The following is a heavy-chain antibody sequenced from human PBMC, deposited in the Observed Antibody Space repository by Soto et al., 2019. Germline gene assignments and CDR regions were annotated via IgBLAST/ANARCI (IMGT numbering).Heavy chain of an antibody. J-gene: IGHJ4*02. CDR1: GYTFTGYA. CDR3: ARAVAVPADLDY. V-gene: IGHV1-3*05. CDR2: INAGNGNT. D-gene: IGHD6-19*01. Sequence: QVQLVQSGAEEKKPGASVKVSCKASGYTFTGYAMHWVRQAPGQRLEWMGWINAGNGNTKYSQKFQGRVTITRDTSASTAYMELSSLRSEDTAVYYCARAVAVPADLDYWGQGTLVTFSS.